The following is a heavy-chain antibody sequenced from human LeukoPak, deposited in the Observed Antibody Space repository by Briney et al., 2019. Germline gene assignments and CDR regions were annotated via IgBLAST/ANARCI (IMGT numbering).Heavy chain of an antibody. CDR1: GGSISSGDYY. CDR3: ARRPDCSSTSCYSFWFDP. Sequence: SETLSLTCTVSGGSISSGDYYWSWIRQPPGKGLEWFGYIYYSGSTYYNPSLKSRVTISVDTSKNQFSLKLSSVTAADTAVYYCARRPDCSSTSCYSFWFDPWGQGTLVTVSS. D-gene: IGHD2-2*02. J-gene: IGHJ5*02. V-gene: IGHV4-30-4*08. CDR2: IYYSGST.